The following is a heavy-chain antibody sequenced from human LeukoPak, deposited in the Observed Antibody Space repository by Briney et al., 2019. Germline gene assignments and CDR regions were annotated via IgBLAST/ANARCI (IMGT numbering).Heavy chain of an antibody. CDR2: IYTSGST. CDR3: ATLLYGDYVAMDAYYYYGMDV. Sequence: SETLSLTCTVSGGSISSYYWSWIRQPAGKGLEWIGRIYTSGSTNYNPSLKSRVTMSVDTSKNQFSLKLSSVTAADTAVYYCATLLYGDYVAMDAYYYYGMDVWGQGTTVTVSS. J-gene: IGHJ6*02. V-gene: IGHV4-4*07. CDR1: GGSISSYY. D-gene: IGHD4-17*01.